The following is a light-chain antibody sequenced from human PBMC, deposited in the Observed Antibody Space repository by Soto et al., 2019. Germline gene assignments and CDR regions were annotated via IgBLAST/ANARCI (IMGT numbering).Light chain of an antibody. Sequence: TQSPATLSLSPGDRATLSCRASQSVSTYLAWYQQKPGQAPRLLIYDAPNRATGIPARFSGSGSATDFTLTISSLEPEDFAVYYCQQRSSWITFGQGTRLEIK. CDR3: QQRSSWIT. V-gene: IGKV3-11*01. J-gene: IGKJ5*01. CDR2: DAP. CDR1: QSVSTY.